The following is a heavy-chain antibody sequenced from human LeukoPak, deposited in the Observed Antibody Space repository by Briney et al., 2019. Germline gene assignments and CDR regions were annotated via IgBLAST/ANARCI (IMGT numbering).Heavy chain of an antibody. V-gene: IGHV1-18*01. CDR3: ARDAGTVVVPAAIGLLGY. D-gene: IGHD2-2*02. CDR1: GYTFTSYG. CDR2: ISAYNGNT. J-gene: IGHJ4*02. Sequence: ASVKVSCKASGYTFTSYGISWVRQAPGQGLEWMGWISAYNGNTNYAQKLQGRVTMTTDTSTSTAYMELRSLRSDDTAVYYCARDAGTVVVPAAIGLLGYWGQGTLVTVSS.